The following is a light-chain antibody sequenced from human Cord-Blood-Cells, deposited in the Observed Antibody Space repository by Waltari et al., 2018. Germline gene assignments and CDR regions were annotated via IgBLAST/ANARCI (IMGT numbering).Light chain of an antibody. J-gene: IGKJ2*01. CDR3: QQSYSTPRYT. CDR1: QRISSY. CDR2: AAF. Sequence: DIQMTQSPSSLSASVGARVTITCRASQRISSYLNWYQQKPGKAPKLLIYAAFSLQSGVPSRFSGSGSGTDFTLTISSLQPEDFATYYCQQSYSTPRYTFGQGTKLEIK. V-gene: IGKV1-39*01.